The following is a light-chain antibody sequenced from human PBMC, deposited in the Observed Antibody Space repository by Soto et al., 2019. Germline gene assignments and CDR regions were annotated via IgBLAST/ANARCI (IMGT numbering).Light chain of an antibody. J-gene: IGLJ3*02. CDR1: SSDIGSDNL. CDR2: EGT. Sequence: QSALTQPASVSGSPGQSLTISCTGTSSDIGSDNLVSWYQHHPGKAPKLLICEGTEPPSGVPDRFSGSKSGPSASLAISGLQSEDESDYYCAAWDDSLNGPVFGGGTKLTVL. CDR3: AAWDDSLNGPV. V-gene: IGLV2-23*01.